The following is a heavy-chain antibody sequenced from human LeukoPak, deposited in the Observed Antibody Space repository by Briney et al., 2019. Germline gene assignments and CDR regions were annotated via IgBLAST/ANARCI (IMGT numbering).Heavy chain of an antibody. CDR2: IKQDGGQI. J-gene: IGHJ4*02. CDR1: EFTFNSYW. D-gene: IGHD6-13*01. CDR3: AKDRILLAAAGTFDN. V-gene: IGHV3-7*01. Sequence: PGGSLRLSCAASEFTFNSYWMSWVRQAPGKGLEWVANIKQDGGQIYYLDSVKGRFTVSRDNAKNSLYLQMNSLRAEDTAVYYCAKDRILLAAAGTFDNWGQGTLVTVSS.